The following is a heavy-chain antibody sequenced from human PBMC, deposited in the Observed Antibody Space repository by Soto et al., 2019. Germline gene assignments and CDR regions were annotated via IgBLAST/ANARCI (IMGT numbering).Heavy chain of an antibody. CDR3: ATIVMPASRHTGFDY. D-gene: IGHD6-25*01. CDR1: GGSISTSNYY. V-gene: IGHV4-39*01. J-gene: IGHJ4*01. CDR2: IYYSGTT. Sequence: SETLFLTCPVSGGSISTSNYYCGWVRQPPVKVLYWIGNIYYSGTTYYNPSLKSRVTISVDTLKNQFSLKLNSVTAADTAVYYCATIVMPASRHTGFDYWAPGTMDTDSS.